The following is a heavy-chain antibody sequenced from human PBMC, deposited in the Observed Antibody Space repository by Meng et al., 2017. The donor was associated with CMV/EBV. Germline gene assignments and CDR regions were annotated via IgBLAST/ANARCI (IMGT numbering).Heavy chain of an antibody. V-gene: IGHV3-53*01. CDR3: ARGQEGRYYYYGMDV. J-gene: IGHJ6*02. CDR2: IYSGGST. Sequence: GGSLRLSCAASGFTVSSNYMSWVRQAPGKGLEWVSVIYSGGSTYYADSVKGRFTISRDNSKNTLYLQMNSLGAEDTAVYYCARGQEGRYYYYGMDVWGQGTTVTVSS. CDR1: GFTVSSNY.